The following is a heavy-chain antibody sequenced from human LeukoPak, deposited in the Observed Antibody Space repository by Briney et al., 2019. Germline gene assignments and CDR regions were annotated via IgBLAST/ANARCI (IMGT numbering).Heavy chain of an antibody. CDR2: IYTSGST. CDR1: GGSISSYY. V-gene: IGHV4-4*07. Sequence: PSETLSLTCTVSGGSISSYYWSWIRQPAGKELEWIGRIYTSGSTNYNPSLKSRVTMSVDTSKNQFSLKLSSVTAADTAVYYCARDTGVSGWNCNCFDPWGQGTLVTVSS. D-gene: IGHD7-27*01. J-gene: IGHJ5*02. CDR3: ARDTGVSGWNCNCFDP.